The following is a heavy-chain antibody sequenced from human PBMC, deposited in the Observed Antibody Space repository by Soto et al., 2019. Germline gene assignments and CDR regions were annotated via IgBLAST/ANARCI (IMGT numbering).Heavy chain of an antibody. CDR3: ARDIGSGWPDYFDY. D-gene: IGHD6-19*01. V-gene: IGHV3-33*01. CDR1: GFTFSSYG. J-gene: IGHJ4*02. Sequence: QVQLVESGGGVVQPGRSLRLSCEASGFTFSSYGMHWVRQAPGKGLEWVAVIWYDGSNKYYADSVKGRFTISRDNSKNTLYLQMNSLRAEDTAVYYCARDIGSGWPDYFDYWGQGTLVTVSS. CDR2: IWYDGSNK.